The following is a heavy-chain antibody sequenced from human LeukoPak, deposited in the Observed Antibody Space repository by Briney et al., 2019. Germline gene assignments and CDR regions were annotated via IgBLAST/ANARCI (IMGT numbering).Heavy chain of an antibody. D-gene: IGHD1-1*01. J-gene: IGHJ4*02. CDR1: GGSISSSSYY. V-gene: IGHV4-39*01. CDR3: ARRNRGVGTSLDY. Sequence: SETLSLTRTVSGGSISSSSYYWGWIRQPPGKGLEWIGSIYYSGSTYYNPSLKSRVTIYVDTSKNQFSLNLNSVTAADTAVYYCARRNRGVGTSLDYWGQGTLVTVSS. CDR2: IYYSGST.